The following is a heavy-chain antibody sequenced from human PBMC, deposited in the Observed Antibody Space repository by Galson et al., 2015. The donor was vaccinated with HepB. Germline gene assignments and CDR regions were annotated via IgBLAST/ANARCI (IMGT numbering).Heavy chain of an antibody. J-gene: IGHJ3*02. CDR1: GFTFKNYA. CDR3: AKIREQWLVLVGAFDI. CDR2: ISGSGGST. D-gene: IGHD6-19*01. V-gene: IGHV3-23*01. Sequence: SLRLSCAVSGFTFKNYAVSWVRQAPGKGLEWVSGISGSGGSTHYADSVKGRFTISRDNSKNTLYLQMNSLRPEDTAVYYCAKIREQWLVLVGAFDIWGQGTMVTVSS.